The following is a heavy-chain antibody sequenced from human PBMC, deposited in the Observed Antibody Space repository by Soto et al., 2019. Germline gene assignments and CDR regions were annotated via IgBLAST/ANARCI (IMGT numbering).Heavy chain of an antibody. J-gene: IGHJ3*02. CDR2: IYYSGST. CDR3: ARDLGLPRNYYDSSGYYPDAFDI. D-gene: IGHD3-22*01. CDR1: GCSISSYY. V-gene: IGHV4-59*01. Sequence: SETLSLTCTVSGCSISSYYWIWIRQPPGKGLEWIGYIYYSGSTNYNPSLKSRVTISVDTSKNQFSLKLSSVTAADTAVYYCARDLGLPRNYYDSSGYYPDAFDIWGQGTMVTVS.